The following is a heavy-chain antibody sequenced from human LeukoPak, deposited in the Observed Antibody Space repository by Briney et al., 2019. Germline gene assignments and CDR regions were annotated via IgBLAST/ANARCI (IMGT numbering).Heavy chain of an antibody. D-gene: IGHD6-13*01. CDR1: GFTFSNAW. CDR2: ISGSGGST. Sequence: GGSLRLSCAASGFTFSNAWMSWVRQAPGKGLEWVSAISGSGGSTYYADSVKGRFTISRDNSKNTLYLQMNSLRAEDTAVYYCAQIAAAGIDYWGQGTLVTVSS. V-gene: IGHV3-23*01. J-gene: IGHJ4*02. CDR3: AQIAAAGIDY.